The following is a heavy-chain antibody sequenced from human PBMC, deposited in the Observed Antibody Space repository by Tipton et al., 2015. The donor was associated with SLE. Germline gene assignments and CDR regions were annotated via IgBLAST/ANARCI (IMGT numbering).Heavy chain of an antibody. V-gene: IGHV4-61*02. D-gene: IGHD6-13*01. CDR3: ARAGYSSYYVDC. CDR2: IYTSGRT. CDR1: GGSISSGSYY. J-gene: IGHJ4*02. Sequence: TLSLTCIVSGGSISSGSYYWSWIRQPAGKGLEWIGRIYTSGRTNYNPSLKSRVTISVDTSKNQFSLKLNSVTAADTAVYYCARAGYSSYYVDCWGQGTLVTVSS.